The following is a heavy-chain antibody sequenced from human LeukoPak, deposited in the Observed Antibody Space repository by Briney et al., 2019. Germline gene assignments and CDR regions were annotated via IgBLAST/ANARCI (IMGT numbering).Heavy chain of an antibody. J-gene: IGHJ4*02. V-gene: IGHV3-9*03. CDR3: AKGSPKGDFWSGYLYYFDY. D-gene: IGHD3-3*01. CDR1: GFTFEDYA. CDR2: ISWNSGSI. Sequence: PGGSLRLSCAASGFTFEDYAMHWVRQAPGRGLEWVSSISWNSGSIGYAVSVKGRFTISRDNAKNSLYLQMNSLRAEDMALYYCAKGSPKGDFWSGYLYYFDYWGQGTLVTVSS.